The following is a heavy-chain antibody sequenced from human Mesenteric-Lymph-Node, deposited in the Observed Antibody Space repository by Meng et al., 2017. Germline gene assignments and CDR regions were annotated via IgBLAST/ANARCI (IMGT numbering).Heavy chain of an antibody. V-gene: IGHV3-23*01. D-gene: IGHD7-27*01. J-gene: IGHJ6*02. CDR2: ISGSGGST. CDR1: GFTFSSYA. Sequence: GESLKISCAASGFTFSSYAMGWVRQAPGKGLEWVSAISGSGGSTYYADSVKGRFTISRDNSKNTLYLQMNSLRAEDTAVYYCAKLTGEGYYYYYYGMDVWGQGTTVTVSS. CDR3: AKLTGEGYYYYYYGMDV.